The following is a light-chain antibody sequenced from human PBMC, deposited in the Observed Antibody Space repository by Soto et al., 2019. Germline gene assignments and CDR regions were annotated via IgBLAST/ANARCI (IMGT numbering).Light chain of an antibody. CDR1: VLAKKY. J-gene: IGLJ2*01. CDR2: KDA. Sequence: SYELTQPSSVSVSPGQTARIPCSGYVLAKKYARWFQQKPGQAPVLLIYKDADRPSGIPERFFGSSSETTVTLTISGAQVEDEADYFCYSAADNNLVFGGGTQLTVL. V-gene: IGLV3-27*01. CDR3: YSAADNNLV.